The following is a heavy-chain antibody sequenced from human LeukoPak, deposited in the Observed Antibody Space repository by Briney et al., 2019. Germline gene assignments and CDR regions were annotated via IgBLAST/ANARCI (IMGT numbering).Heavy chain of an antibody. D-gene: IGHD5-18*01. V-gene: IGHV3-30*18. CDR3: AKEAFQAMAYYFDY. Sequence: GGSLRLSCAASGFTFSSYGMHWVRQAPGKGLEWVAVISYDGSNKYYADSVKGRFTISRDNSKNTLYLQMNSLRAEDTAVYYCAKEAFQAMAYYFDYWGQGTLVTVSS. CDR1: GFTFSSYG. J-gene: IGHJ4*02. CDR2: ISYDGSNK.